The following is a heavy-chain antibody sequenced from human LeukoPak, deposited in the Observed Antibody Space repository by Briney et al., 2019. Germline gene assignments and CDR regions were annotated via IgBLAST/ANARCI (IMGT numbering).Heavy chain of an antibody. CDR2: ISSSGSTI. J-gene: IGHJ6*03. D-gene: IGHD3-10*01. CDR3: AKKMVRGVIGMYV. V-gene: IGHV3-48*03. CDR1: GFTFSSYE. Sequence: GGSLRLSCAASGFTFSSYEMNWVRQAPGKGLEWVSYISSSGSTIYYADSVKGRFTISRDNSKNTLYLQMNSLRAEDTAVYYCAKKMVRGVIGMYVWGKGTTVTISS.